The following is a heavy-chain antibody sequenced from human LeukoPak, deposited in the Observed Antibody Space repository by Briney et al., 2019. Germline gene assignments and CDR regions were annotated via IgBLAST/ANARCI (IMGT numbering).Heavy chain of an antibody. CDR3: ARDTIFGVVMTKNDAFDI. J-gene: IGHJ3*02. CDR1: GYTFTGYY. CDR2: INPNSGGT. Sequence: ASVKVSCKTSGYTFTGYYIHWVRQAPGQGLEWMGRINPNSGGTNYAQKFQGRVTMTRDTSISTAYMFLSGLTSDDTAVYYCARDTIFGVVMTKNDAFDIWGQGTMVTVSS. V-gene: IGHV1-2*06. D-gene: IGHD3-3*01.